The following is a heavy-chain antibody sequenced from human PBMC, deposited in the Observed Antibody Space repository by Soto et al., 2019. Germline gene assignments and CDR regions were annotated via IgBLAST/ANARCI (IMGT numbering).Heavy chain of an antibody. CDR2: IIPIFGTA. V-gene: IGHV1-69*13. J-gene: IGHJ6*02. D-gene: IGHD4-17*01. CDR3: ARDRSTVTPYYYYGMDV. Sequence: SVKVSCKASGGTFSSYAISWVRQAPGQGLEWMGGIIPIFGTANYAQKFQGRVTITADESTSTAYMELSSLRAEDTAVYYCARDRSTVTPYYYYGMDVWGQGTTVTVSS. CDR1: GGTFSSYA.